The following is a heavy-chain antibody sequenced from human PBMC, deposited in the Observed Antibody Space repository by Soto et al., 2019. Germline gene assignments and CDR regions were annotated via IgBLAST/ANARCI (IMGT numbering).Heavy chain of an antibody. CDR1: GGSISSYY. CDR3: ARGGYSGYDYWYYYGMDV. Sequence: SETLSLTCTVSGGSISSYYWSWIRQPPGKGLEWIGYIYYSGSTNYNPSLKSRVTISVDTSKNQFSLKLSSVTAADTALYYCARGGYSGYDYWYYYGMDVWGQGTTVTVSS. CDR2: IYYSGST. J-gene: IGHJ6*02. V-gene: IGHV4-59*01. D-gene: IGHD5-12*01.